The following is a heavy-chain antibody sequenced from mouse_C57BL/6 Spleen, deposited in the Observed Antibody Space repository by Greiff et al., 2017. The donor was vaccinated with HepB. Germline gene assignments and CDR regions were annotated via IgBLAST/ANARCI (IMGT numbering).Heavy chain of an antibody. CDR3: ARRGGLRLQAWFAY. CDR2: INPSNGGT. V-gene: IGHV1-53*01. Sequence: QVQLQQPGTDLVKPGASVKLSCTASGYTFTSYWMHWVKQRPGQGLEWIGNINPSNGGTNYNEKFKSKATLTVDKSSSTEYMQLSSLTSEDSAVYECARRGGLRLQAWFAYWGQGTLVTVSA. J-gene: IGHJ3*01. CDR1: GYTFTSYW. D-gene: IGHD3-2*02.